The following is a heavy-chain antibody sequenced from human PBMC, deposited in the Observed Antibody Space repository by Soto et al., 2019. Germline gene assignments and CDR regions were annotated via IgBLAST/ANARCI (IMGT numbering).Heavy chain of an antibody. CDR3: AREKSGSYYLGRGFDP. CDR1: GCSISSYY. Sequence: XETLSLTCTVAGCSISSYYWSWIRQPPGKGLEWIGYIYYSGSTNYNPSLKSRVTISVDTSKNQFSLKLSSVTAADTAVYYCAREKSGSYYLGRGFDPWGQGNLVTVSS. CDR2: IYYSGST. J-gene: IGHJ5*02. V-gene: IGHV4-59*01. D-gene: IGHD1-26*01.